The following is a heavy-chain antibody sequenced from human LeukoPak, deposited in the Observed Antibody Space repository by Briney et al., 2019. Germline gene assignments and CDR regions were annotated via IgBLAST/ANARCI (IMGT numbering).Heavy chain of an antibody. CDR1: GGSISSGDYD. J-gene: IGHJ5*02. CDR2: MYYSGST. D-gene: IGHD3-22*01. V-gene: IGHV4-30-4*01. CDR3: ARPDYYDSRIDP. Sequence: PSQTLSLTCTVSGGSISSGDYDWGWIRQPPGKGLEWIAYMYYSGSTYYNPSPKSRVTMSADTSKNQLSLKLSSVTAADTAVYYCARPDYYDSRIDPWGQGILVTVSS.